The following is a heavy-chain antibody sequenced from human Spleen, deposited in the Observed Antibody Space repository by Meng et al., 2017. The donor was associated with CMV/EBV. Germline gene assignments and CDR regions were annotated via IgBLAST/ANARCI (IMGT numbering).Heavy chain of an antibody. V-gene: IGHV1-69*05. D-gene: IGHD2-15*01. Sequence: SVKVSCKASGGTFSSYAFSWVRQAPGQGLEWMGGIIPFFGPANYPQKFQGRVTITTDESTSTAYMDLSSLRSEDTAVYYCARGPSYGGIKGGFDYWGQGTLVTASS. J-gene: IGHJ4*02. CDR1: GGTFSSYA. CDR3: ARGPSYGGIKGGFDY. CDR2: IIPFFGPA.